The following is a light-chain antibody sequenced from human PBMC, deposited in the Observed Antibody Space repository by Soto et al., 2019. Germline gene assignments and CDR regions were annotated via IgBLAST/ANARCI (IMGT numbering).Light chain of an antibody. J-gene: IGKJ4*01. CDR3: QQYYSIPPT. V-gene: IGKV4-1*01. CDR2: RAS. Sequence: DIVMTQSPDSLAVSLGERATINCKSSQSVLHSSNNKNYLAWYQQKPGQPPKLLIYRASTREFGVPDRFSGSVSGTDFTLTISSLQAEDVAVYYCQQYYSIPPTFGGGTKVEIK. CDR1: QSVLHSSNNKNY.